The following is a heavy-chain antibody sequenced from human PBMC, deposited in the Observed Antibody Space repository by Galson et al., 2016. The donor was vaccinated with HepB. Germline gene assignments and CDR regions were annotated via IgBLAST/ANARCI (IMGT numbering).Heavy chain of an antibody. J-gene: IGHJ6*02. CDR3: ARDDSSPSYYYYGLDV. CDR1: GFTFSDYH. D-gene: IGHD6-6*01. Sequence: LRLSCAASGFTFSDYHMSWIRQAPGKGLEWVSHISSSSSYTNYADSVEGRFTISRDNAKNSLYLQMNNLRAEDTAVFYCARDDSSPSYYYYGLDVWGQGTTVTVSS. CDR2: ISSSSSYT. V-gene: IGHV3-11*06.